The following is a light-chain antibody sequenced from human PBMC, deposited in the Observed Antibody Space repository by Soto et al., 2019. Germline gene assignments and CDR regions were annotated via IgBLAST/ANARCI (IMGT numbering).Light chain of an antibody. V-gene: IGKV1-39*01. J-gene: IGKJ5*01. CDR1: QIISSY. CDR3: QQSYRIPYT. Sequence: DIQMAQSPSSLSASVGDRVTITCRASQIISSYLNWYQQKPGIAPKLLIYAAYSLQNGVPSRFSAGGSGTDFTLTISGLQPEDSETYYCQQSYRIPYTFGQGTRLEI. CDR2: AAY.